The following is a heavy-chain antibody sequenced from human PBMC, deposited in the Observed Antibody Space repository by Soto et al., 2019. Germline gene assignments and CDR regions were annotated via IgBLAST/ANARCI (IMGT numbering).Heavy chain of an antibody. J-gene: IGHJ5*02. V-gene: IGHV3-53*04. CDR1: GFTVSSNY. Sequence: EVQLVESGGGLVQPGGSLRLSCAASGFTVSSNYMSWVRQAPGKGLEWVSVIYSGGSTYYSDSVKGRSTLSRHNSKHTLYPPMNSRRAEDTAVYYCAREGGHGWFDPWGQGPLVTVSS. CDR2: IYSGGST. CDR3: AREGGHGWFDP.